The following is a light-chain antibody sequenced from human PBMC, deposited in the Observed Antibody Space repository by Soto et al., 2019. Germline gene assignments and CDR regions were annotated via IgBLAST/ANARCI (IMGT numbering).Light chain of an antibody. Sequence: EIVLTQSPATLSLSPGERATLSCRASQSVGSYFAWYQQKPGQAPRLLIYDASNRATGIPARFSGSGSGTDFTLTISSLEPDGFAVYYCQQRGNGPVTFCQGTRVDIK. V-gene: IGKV3-11*01. J-gene: IGKJ1*01. CDR3: QQRGNGPVT. CDR2: DAS. CDR1: QSVGSY.